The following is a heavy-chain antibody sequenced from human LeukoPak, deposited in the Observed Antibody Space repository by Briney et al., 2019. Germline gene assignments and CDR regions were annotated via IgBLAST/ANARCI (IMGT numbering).Heavy chain of an antibody. V-gene: IGHV4-61*02. J-gene: IGHJ6*03. CDR2: IYTSGST. Sequence: SETLSLTCTVSGGSITSGSYYWSWIRQPAGKGLEWIGRIYTSGSTNYNPSLKSRVTISLDTSKNQFSLKLSSVTAADTAVYYCARGIPGRYFDWEKYNYYMDVWGKGTTVTISS. D-gene: IGHD3-9*01. CDR3: ARGIPGRYFDWEKYNYYMDV. CDR1: GGSITSGSYY.